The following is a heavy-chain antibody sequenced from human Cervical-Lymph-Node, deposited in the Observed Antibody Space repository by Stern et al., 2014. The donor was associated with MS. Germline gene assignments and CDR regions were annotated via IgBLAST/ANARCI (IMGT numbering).Heavy chain of an antibody. CDR3: ARVGQSDFDY. J-gene: IGHJ4*02. CDR2: ISSSSSYI. D-gene: IGHD3-16*01. V-gene: IGHV3-21*01. Sequence: EVQLVESGGGLVKPGGSLRLSCAASGFTFSSYSMNWVRQAPVKGLEWVSSISSSSSYIYYADSVKGRFTISRDNAKNSLYLQMNSLRAEDTAVYYCARVGQSDFDYWGQGTLVTVSS. CDR1: GFTFSSYS.